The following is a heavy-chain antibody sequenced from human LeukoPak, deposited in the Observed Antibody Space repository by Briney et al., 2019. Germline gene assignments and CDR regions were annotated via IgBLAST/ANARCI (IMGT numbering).Heavy chain of an antibody. CDR2: IIPIFGTA. CDR3: ARVRVFGNDAFDI. V-gene: IGHV1-69*13. J-gene: IGHJ3*02. Sequence: SVKFSCKASAGTFSSYAISWVRRAPGQGLEWMGGIIPIFGTANYAQKFQGRVTITADESTSTAYMELSSLRSEDTAVYYCARVRVFGNDAFDIWGQGTMVTVSS. CDR1: AGTFSSYA. D-gene: IGHD3-16*01.